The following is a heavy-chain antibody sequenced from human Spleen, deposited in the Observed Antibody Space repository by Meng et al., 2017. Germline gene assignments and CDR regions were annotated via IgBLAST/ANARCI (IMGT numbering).Heavy chain of an antibody. J-gene: IGHJ5*02. Sequence: GSLRLSCAVSGYSITGSYNWGWIRQSPGKGLEWIGSIYQSGSTYYNPSLKSRVTMSADTSKNQFSLKLSSVTAADTAVYYCARTYYDILTGYYDGWFDPWGQGTLVTVSS. CDR3: ARTYYDILTGYYDGWFDP. CDR2: IYQSGST. CDR1: GYSITGSYN. V-gene: IGHV4-38-2*01. D-gene: IGHD3-9*01.